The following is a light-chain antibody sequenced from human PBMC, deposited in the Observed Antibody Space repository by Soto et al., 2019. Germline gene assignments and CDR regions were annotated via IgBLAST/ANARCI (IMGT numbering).Light chain of an antibody. CDR1: SSNIGAGYD. J-gene: IGLJ2*01. CDR2: VTS. V-gene: IGLV1-40*01. Sequence: QSVLTQPPSVSGAPGQGVTISCTGSSSNIGAGYDVHWYQQLPGSAPKLLIYVTSNRPSGVPDRFSGSKSGTSASLAITGLQAEDEADYYCQSYDSSHVVFGGGTKLTVL. CDR3: QSYDSSHVV.